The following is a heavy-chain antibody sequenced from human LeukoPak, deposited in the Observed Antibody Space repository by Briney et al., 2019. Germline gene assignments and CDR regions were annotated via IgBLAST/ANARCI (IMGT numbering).Heavy chain of an antibody. V-gene: IGHV3-64*01. D-gene: IGHD2-2*02. CDR1: GFTFNSYA. CDR3: ARADCSSSSCYTVSY. J-gene: IGHJ4*02. CDR2: ISSDGGST. Sequence: GGSLRLSCAASGFTFNSYAMQWVRQAPGKGLEYVSGISSDGGSTYYTNSVKGRFIISRDNSKNTVYLQMGSLRAEDMAVYYCARADCSSSSCYTVSYWGQGTLVTVSS.